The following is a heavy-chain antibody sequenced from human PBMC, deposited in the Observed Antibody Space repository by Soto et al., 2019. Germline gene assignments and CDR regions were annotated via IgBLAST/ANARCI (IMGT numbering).Heavy chain of an antibody. Sequence: EVQLVESGGGLVQPGGSLRLSCAASGFTFSNYWMSWVRQAPGKGLEWVANIKQDGSAKNYVDSVKGRFTISRDNSKNMLYLQMNSLRADDTAVYYCASSINWGQGTLVTVSS. CDR2: IKQDGSAK. V-gene: IGHV3-7*01. J-gene: IGHJ4*02. CDR1: GFTFSNYW. CDR3: ASSIN.